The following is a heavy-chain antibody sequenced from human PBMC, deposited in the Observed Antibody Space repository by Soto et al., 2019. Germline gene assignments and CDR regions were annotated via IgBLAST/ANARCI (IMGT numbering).Heavy chain of an antibody. J-gene: IGHJ2*01. CDR1: GFTFSSFA. CDR2: IWFDGSSK. CDR3: ARTPATDGYFDL. Sequence: QVQLVESGGGVVQPGRSLRLSCAASGFTFSSFAMHWVRQAPGKGLEWVAAIWFDGSSKYYEDSVKGRFSISRDNSKNTLDLQMDSLRAEDTAVYYCARTPATDGYFDLWGRGTLVTVSS. V-gene: IGHV3-33*01.